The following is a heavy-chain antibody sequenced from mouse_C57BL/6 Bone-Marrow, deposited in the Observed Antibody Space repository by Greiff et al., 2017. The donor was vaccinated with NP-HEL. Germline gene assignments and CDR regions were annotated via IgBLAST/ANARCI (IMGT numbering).Heavy chain of an antibody. Sequence: EVHLVESGPGLAKPSQTLSLTCSVTGYSITSDYWNWIRKFPGNKLEYMGYISYSGSTYYTPSPKRRISITRDTSKNQYYLQLNSVTTEDTATYYCARYHYGSSYWYFDVWGTGTTVTVSS. CDR2: ISYSGST. D-gene: IGHD1-1*01. J-gene: IGHJ1*03. V-gene: IGHV3-8*01. CDR1: GYSITSDY. CDR3: ARYHYGSSYWYFDV.